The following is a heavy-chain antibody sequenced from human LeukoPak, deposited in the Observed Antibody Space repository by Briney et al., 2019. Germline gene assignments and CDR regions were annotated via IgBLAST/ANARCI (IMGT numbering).Heavy chain of an antibody. CDR1: GFAFSNFA. Sequence: GGSLRLSCAASGFAFSNFAMHWVRQAPGQRLEWMGWINAGNGNTKYSQKFQGRVTITRDTSASTAYMELSSLRSEDTAVYYCARPLGKVVVNPPDYWGQGTLITVSS. V-gene: IGHV1-3*01. J-gene: IGHJ4*02. CDR3: ARPLGKVVVNPPDY. CDR2: INAGNGNT. D-gene: IGHD3-22*01.